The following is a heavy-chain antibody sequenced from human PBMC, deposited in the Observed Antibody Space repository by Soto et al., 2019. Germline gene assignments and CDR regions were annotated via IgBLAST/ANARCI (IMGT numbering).Heavy chain of an antibody. V-gene: IGHV4-39*01. D-gene: IGHD4-17*01. Sequence: SETLSVTCNVAGGYISIRSYYWGWIHQPPGKGLEWIGSIYYSGRTYYNPSLKSRVTVSVDTSKNQFSLKLTSVTAADTAVYYCATLDYGDGEDYYGVDVWGQGTTVTVSS. CDR1: GGYISIRSYY. CDR2: IYYSGRT. CDR3: ATLDYGDGEDYYGVDV. J-gene: IGHJ6*02.